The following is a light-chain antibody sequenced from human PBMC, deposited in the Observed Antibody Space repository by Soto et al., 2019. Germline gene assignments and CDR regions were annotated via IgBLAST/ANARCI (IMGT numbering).Light chain of an antibody. Sequence: QYVLTQPASVSESPGQSITISCTGTSSDVGGYNYVSWYQQHPGKAPKLMIYDVSNRPSGVSNRFSGSKSGNTASLTISGLQTEDEADYYCSSYTSRTCVVFETGTKVTVL. J-gene: IGLJ1*01. CDR1: SSDVGGYNY. V-gene: IGLV2-14*03. CDR3: SSYTSRTCVV. CDR2: DVS.